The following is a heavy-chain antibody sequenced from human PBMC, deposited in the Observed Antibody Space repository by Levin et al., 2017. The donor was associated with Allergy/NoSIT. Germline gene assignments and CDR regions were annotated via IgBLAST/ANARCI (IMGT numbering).Heavy chain of an antibody. D-gene: IGHD4-17*01. V-gene: IGHV4-34*01. Sequence: SQTLSLTCAVYGGSFSGYYWSWIRQPPGKGLEWIGEINHSGSTNYNPSLKSRVTISVDTSKNQFSLKLSSVTAADTAVYYCARPGGDYVFDYWGQGTLVTVSS. CDR2: INHSGST. CDR3: ARPGGDYVFDY. CDR1: GGSFSGYY. J-gene: IGHJ4*02.